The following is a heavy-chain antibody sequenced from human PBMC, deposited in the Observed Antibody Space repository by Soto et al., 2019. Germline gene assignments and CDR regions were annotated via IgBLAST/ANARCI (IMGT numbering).Heavy chain of an antibody. J-gene: IGHJ4*02. CDR2: ISAYNGNT. CDR3: ARTEDIVVVVAATLIDY. V-gene: IGHV1-18*01. D-gene: IGHD2-15*01. CDR1: GYTFTSYG. Sequence: QVQLVQSGAEVKKPGASVKVSCKASGYTFTSYGISWVRQAPGQGLEWMGWISAYNGNTNYAQKLQGRVTMTTDTSTSTDYMELRSLRSDDTAVYYCARTEDIVVVVAATLIDYWGQGTLVTVSS.